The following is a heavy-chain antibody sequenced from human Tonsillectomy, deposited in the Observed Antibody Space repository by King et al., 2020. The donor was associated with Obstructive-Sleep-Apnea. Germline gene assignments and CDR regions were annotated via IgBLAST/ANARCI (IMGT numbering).Heavy chain of an antibody. CDR3: FPAGQWLVLIDY. CDR1: GFIFSNYG. J-gene: IGHJ4*02. D-gene: IGHD6-19*01. Sequence: VQLVESGGGVVQPGGSLRLSCTASGFIFSNYGMHWVRQAPGKGLEWVAFIWFDGSDKYYGDSVKGRFTISRDNSKNTLYLQMNSLRAEDTAVYYCFPAGQWLVLIDYWGQGTLVTVSS. V-gene: IGHV3-30*02. CDR2: IWFDGSDK.